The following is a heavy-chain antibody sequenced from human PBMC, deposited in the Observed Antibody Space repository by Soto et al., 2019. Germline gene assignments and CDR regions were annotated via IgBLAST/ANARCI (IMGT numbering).Heavy chain of an antibody. CDR2: IYHSGST. J-gene: IGHJ5*02. CDR3: WMWIVVVPDAIGEVWWGFDP. Sequence: KPSENLYLTCAVSGGSISSSNWWSWVRQPPGKGLEWIGEIYHSGSTNYNPSLKSRVTISVDTSKNQFSLTLSSVTAAATAVYYWWMWIVVVPDAIGEVWWGFDPWGQGTLVT. CDR1: GGSISSSNW. D-gene: IGHD2-2*02. V-gene: IGHV4-4*02.